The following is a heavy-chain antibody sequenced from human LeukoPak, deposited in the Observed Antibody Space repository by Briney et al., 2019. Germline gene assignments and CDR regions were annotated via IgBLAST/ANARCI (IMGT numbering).Heavy chain of an antibody. CDR1: GFTLSSYA. V-gene: IGHV3-21*01. J-gene: IGHJ3*02. CDR2: ISTSSSYI. CDR3: ARGRQNSGSYSDAFDI. Sequence: PGGSLRLSCAASGFTLSSYAMNWVRQAPGKGLEWVSSISTSSSYIYYADSVKGRFTISRHNAKNSLYLQMNSLRAEDTAVYYCARGRQNSGSYSDAFDIWGQGTMVTVSS. D-gene: IGHD1-26*01.